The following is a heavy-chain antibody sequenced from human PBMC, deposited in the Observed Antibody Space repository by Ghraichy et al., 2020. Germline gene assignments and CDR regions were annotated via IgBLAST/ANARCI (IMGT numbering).Heavy chain of an antibody. CDR2: IWYDGSEK. V-gene: IGHV3-33*01. J-gene: IGHJ5*02. D-gene: IGHD2-21*02. CDR1: GFTFSSFG. Sequence: GGSLRLSCAASGFTFSSFGMNWVRQAPGKGLEWVPVIWYDGSEKYYADSVKGRFTISRDNSKTTLYLQMNSLRVEDTAVYYCTTVTSNSFDPWGQGTLVTVSS. CDR3: TTVTSNSFDP.